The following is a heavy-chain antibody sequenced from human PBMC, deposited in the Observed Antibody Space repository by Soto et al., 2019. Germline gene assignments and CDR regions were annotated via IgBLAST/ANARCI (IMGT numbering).Heavy chain of an antibody. J-gene: IGHJ4*02. CDR1: GFTFSSYW. D-gene: IGHD3-10*01. CDR3: ARDSYDYYGSGSYYNPEFGY. V-gene: IGHV3-7*01. CDR2: IKQDGSEK. Sequence: EVQLVESGGGLVQPGGSLRLSCAASGFTFSSYWMNWVRQAPGKGLEWVANIKQDGSEKYYVDSVKGRFTISRDNAKNSLYLQMNSLRAEDTSVYYCARDSYDYYGSGSYYNPEFGYWGQGTLVTVSS.